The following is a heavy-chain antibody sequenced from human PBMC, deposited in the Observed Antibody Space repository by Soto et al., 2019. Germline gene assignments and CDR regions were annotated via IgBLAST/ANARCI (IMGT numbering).Heavy chain of an antibody. CDR3: ASRYGPSEFDH. CDR1: GDSISSSSYY. J-gene: IGHJ4*02. CDR2: IHGNGGT. V-gene: IGHV4-39*01. D-gene: IGHD3-9*01. Sequence: QLQLEESGPGLVKSSETLSLTCSVSGDSISSSSYYWGWIRQSPGEGLEWIGNIHGNGGTQYNPSLSRRVIISVDTSANQLSLRLTSVTAADTAVYYCASRYGPSEFDHWGQGSLVTVSS.